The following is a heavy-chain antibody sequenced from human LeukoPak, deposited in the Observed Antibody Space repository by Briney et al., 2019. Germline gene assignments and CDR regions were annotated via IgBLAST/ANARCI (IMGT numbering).Heavy chain of an antibody. CDR1: GYSFPNYW. CDR3: ARGRITVFGVARNPFDV. V-gene: IGHV5-51*01. D-gene: IGHD3-3*01. Sequence: PGESLQISCKGSGYSFPNYWIGWVRQMPGKGLEWMGIIYPGDSDTRYSPSFQGQVTMSADKSISTAYLQWSGLKASDTAMYYCARGRITVFGVARNPFDVWGQGTMVTVSS. J-gene: IGHJ3*01. CDR2: IYPGDSDT.